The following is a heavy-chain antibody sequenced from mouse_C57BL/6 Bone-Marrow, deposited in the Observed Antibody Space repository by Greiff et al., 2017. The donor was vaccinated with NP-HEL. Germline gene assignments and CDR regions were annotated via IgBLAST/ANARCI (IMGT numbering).Heavy chain of an antibody. V-gene: IGHV5-15*04. CDR2: VSNLAYSI. Sequence: EVKLVESGGGLVQPGGSLKLSCAASGFTFSDYGMAWVRQAPRKGPEWVAFVSNLAYSIYYADTVTGRFTISRENAKNTLYLEMSSLRSEDTAMYYCARIYYGYDGYAMDYWGQGTSVTVSS. CDR1: GFTFSDYG. D-gene: IGHD2-2*01. J-gene: IGHJ4*01. CDR3: ARIYYGYDGYAMDY.